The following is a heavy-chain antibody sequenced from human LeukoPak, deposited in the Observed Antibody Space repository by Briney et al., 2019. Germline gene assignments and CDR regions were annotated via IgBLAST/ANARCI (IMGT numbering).Heavy chain of an antibody. V-gene: IGHV3-21*01. Sequence: GGSLRLSCAASGFTFSSYSMNWVRQAPGNGLEWVSSISSSSSYIYYADSVKGRFTISRDNAKNSLYLQMNSLRAEDTAVYYCAKGLGDYYYYGMDVWGQGTTVTVSS. D-gene: IGHD3-16*01. J-gene: IGHJ6*02. CDR2: ISSSSSYI. CDR1: GFTFSSYS. CDR3: AKGLGDYYYYGMDV.